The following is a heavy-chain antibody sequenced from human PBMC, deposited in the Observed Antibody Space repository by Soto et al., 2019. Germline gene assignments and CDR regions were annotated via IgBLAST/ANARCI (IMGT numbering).Heavy chain of an antibody. V-gene: IGHV3-53*01. CDR2: IYSGGST. D-gene: IGHD1-1*01. CDR1: GFTVSSNY. CDR3: ARWVPARPEGGLFDY. J-gene: IGHJ4*02. Sequence: EVQLVESGGGLIQPGGSLRLSCAASGFTVSSNYMSWVRQAPGKGLEWVSVIYSGGSTYYAESVKGRFTISRDNSKFTLYLQMNSLGAKDTAVYYCARWVPARPEGGLFDYWGQGTLVTVSS.